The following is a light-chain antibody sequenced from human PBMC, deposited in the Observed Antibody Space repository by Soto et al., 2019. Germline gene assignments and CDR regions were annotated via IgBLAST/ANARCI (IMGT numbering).Light chain of an antibody. CDR1: QSVSSSS. CDR3: QQYVSSPLT. J-gene: IGKJ4*01. Sequence: EIVLTQSPGTLSLSTGERATLSCRASQSVSSSSLAWYQQKPGQAPRLLIYDTSSRATGIPDRFSGSGSGTDFTLTISRLEPEDFAVYYCQQYVSSPLTFGGGTKV. CDR2: DTS. V-gene: IGKV3-20*01.